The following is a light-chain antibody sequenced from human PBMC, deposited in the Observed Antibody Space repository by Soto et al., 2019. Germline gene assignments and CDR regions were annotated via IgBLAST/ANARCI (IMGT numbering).Light chain of an antibody. V-gene: IGKV3-20*01. CDR2: TTS. Sequence: EIVLTQSPGTLSLSPGERATLSCRASQIVDANHVAWYQQKPGQAPRLLIYTTSYRASGIPDRFTGSASGTDFSLTISKLEPEDFVVYYCLQYGGPPTFCQGTRVDFK. CDR1: QIVDANH. J-gene: IGKJ1*01. CDR3: LQYGGPPT.